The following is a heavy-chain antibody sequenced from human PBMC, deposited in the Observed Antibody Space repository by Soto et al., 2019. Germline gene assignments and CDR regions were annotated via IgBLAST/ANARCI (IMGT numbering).Heavy chain of an antibody. CDR2: LYHSGTT. Sequence: SETLSLTCIVPGYSITSGFYWGWIRQPPTKGLEWIGSLYHSGTTYYNPSIKSRVTISVDTSKNQYSLKLSSVTAADTAVYSCARVRGASGNQYLDQWGQGTLGTV. CDR1: GYSITSGFY. V-gene: IGHV4-38-2*02. D-gene: IGHD3-10*01. CDR3: ARVRGASGNQYLDQ. J-gene: IGHJ4*02.